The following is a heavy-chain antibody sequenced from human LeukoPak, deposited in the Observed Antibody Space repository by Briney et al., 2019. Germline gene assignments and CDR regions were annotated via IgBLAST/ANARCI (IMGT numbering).Heavy chain of an antibody. CDR2: ISTGGKT. CDR3: AEQVRGGIFDY. CDR1: GFTFRTYA. V-gene: IGHV3-23*01. J-gene: IGHJ4*02. D-gene: IGHD3-10*01. Sequence: GASLRLSCAASGFTFRTYAMSWVRQAPGKGLDWVSAISTGGKTYYADSVKGRFTISRDNSKNTLYLQMNSLRAEDTAVYYCAEQVRGGIFDYWGQGTLVTVSS.